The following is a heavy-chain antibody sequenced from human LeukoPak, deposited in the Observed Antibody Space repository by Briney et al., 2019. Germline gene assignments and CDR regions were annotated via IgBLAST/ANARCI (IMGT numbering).Heavy chain of an antibody. J-gene: IGHJ4*02. V-gene: IGHV4-39*01. CDR1: GGSISSSSYY. CDR3: ARHKGAAGSGWYYFDY. D-gene: IGHD6-13*01. Sequence: TSETLSLTCTVSGGSISSSSYYWGWIRQPPGKGLEWIGSIYYSGSTYYSPSLKSRVTISVDTSKNQFSLKLSSVTAADTAVYYCARHKGAAGSGWYYFDYWGQGTLVTVSS. CDR2: IYYSGST.